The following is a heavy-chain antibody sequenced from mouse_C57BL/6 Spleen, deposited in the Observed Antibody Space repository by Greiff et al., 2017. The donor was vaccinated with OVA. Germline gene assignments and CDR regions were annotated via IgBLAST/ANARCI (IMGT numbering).Heavy chain of an antibody. J-gene: IGHJ2*01. Sequence: EVKLVESGPGLVKPSQSLSLTCSVTGYSITSGYYWNWIRQFPGNKLEWMGYISYDGSNNYNPSLKNRISITRDTSKNQFFLKLNSVTTEDTATYYCARGDGYPLYFDYWGQGTTLTVSS. CDR2: ISYDGSN. V-gene: IGHV3-6*01. D-gene: IGHD2-3*01. CDR3: ARGDGYPLYFDY. CDR1: GYSITSGYY.